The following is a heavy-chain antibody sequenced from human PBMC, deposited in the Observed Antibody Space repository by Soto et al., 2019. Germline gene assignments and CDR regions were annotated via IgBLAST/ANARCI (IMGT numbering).Heavy chain of an antibody. Sequence: ASVKVSCKASGYTFTSYGISWVRQAPGQGXEWMGWISAYNGNTNYAQKLQGRVTMTTDTSTSTVYMELRSLRSDDTAVYYCARGGYYDSSGYYYRDAFDIWGQGTMVTVS. CDR1: GYTFTSYG. V-gene: IGHV1-18*01. CDR3: ARGGYYDSSGYYYRDAFDI. D-gene: IGHD3-22*01. CDR2: ISAYNGNT. J-gene: IGHJ3*02.